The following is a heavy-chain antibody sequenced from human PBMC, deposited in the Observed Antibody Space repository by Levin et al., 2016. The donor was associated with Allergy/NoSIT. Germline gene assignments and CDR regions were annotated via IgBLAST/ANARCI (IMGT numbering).Heavy chain of an antibody. J-gene: IGHJ1*01. CDR1: GGTFGSYT. D-gene: IGHD3-22*01. CDR3: ARSRYFDQSGNYYEAGI. CDR2: IDPVSDIT. Sequence: SVKVSCKTSGGTFGSYTIQWVRQAPGQGLEWVGGIDPVSDITNYAHKFQGRVTITADKTTSTAYMELSRLGSEDTAVYYCARSRYFDQSGNYYEAGIWGQGTLVTVSS. V-gene: IGHV1-69*10.